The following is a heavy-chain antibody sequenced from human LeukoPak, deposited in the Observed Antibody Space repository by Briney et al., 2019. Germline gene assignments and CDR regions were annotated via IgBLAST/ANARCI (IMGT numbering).Heavy chain of an antibody. Sequence: GGSLRLSCAASGFTFSSYEMNWVRQAPGKGLEWVSYISSSGSTIYYADSVKGRFTISRDNAKNLLYLQMNSLRAEDTAVYYCARESSIWYYFDYWGQGTLVTVSS. CDR2: ISSSGSTI. CDR1: GFTFSSYE. D-gene: IGHD6-13*01. CDR3: ARESSIWYYFDY. V-gene: IGHV3-48*03. J-gene: IGHJ4*02.